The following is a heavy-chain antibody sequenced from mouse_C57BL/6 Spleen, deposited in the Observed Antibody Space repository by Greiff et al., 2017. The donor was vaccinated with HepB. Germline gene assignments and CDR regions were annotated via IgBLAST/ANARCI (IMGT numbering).Heavy chain of an antibody. V-gene: IGHV5-16*01. CDR3: ARVWDY. J-gene: IGHJ2*01. CDR2: INYDGSST. CDR1: GFTFSDYY. Sequence: EVQLVESEGGLVQPGSSMKLSCTASGFTFSDYYMAWVRQVPEKGLEWVANINYDGSSTYYLDSLKSRFIISRDNAKNILYLQMSSLKSEDTATYYCARVWDYWGQGTTLTVSS.